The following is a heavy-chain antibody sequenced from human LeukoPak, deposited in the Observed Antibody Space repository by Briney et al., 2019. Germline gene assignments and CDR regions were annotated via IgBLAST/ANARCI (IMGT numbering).Heavy chain of an antibody. CDR2: INPNSAST. D-gene: IGHD2-2*01. V-gene: IGHV1-2*02. CDR1: GYTFTGYY. CDR3: ARGGYCSSSSCTGIAFDI. J-gene: IGHJ3*02. Sequence: ASVKVSCKASGYTFTGYYIHWVRQAPGQGLEWMGWINPNSASTTYTQKFQGRVTMTGDTSINTAYVELSRLRSDDTAVYYCARGGYCSSSSCTGIAFDIWGQGTMVTVSS.